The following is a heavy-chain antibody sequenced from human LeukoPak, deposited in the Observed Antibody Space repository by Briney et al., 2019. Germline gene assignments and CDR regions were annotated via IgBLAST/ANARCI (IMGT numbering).Heavy chain of an antibody. J-gene: IGHJ6*04. D-gene: IGHD4-17*01. Sequence: SGPTLVKPTQTLTLTCTFSGFSLSTSGMCVSWIRQPPGKALEWLALIDWDDDKYYSTSLKTRLTISKDTSKNQVVLTMTNMDPVDTATYYCARIQNYGDSYYYYGMDVWGKGTTVTVSS. CDR2: IDWDDDK. CDR3: ARIQNYGDSYYYYGMDV. V-gene: IGHV2-70*01. CDR1: GFSLSTSGMC.